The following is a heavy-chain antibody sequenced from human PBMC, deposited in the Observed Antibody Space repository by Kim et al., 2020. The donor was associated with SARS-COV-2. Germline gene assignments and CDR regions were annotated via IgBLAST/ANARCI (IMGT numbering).Heavy chain of an antibody. CDR2: TYYSGST. V-gene: IGHV4-30-2*01. CDR1: GGSISSGGYS. Sequence: SETLSLTCAVSGGSISSGGYSWSWIRQPPGKGLEWIVYTYYSGSTYYNPSLKSRVTISVDRSKNQFSLKLSSVTAADTSVYYCARCYGPWSSYGMYVWA. CDR3: ARCYGPWSSYGMYV. D-gene: IGHD3-10*01. J-gene: IGHJ6*04.